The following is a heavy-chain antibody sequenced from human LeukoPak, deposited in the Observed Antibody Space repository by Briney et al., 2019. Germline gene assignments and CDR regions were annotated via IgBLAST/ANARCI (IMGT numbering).Heavy chain of an antibody. V-gene: IGHV4-31*03. CDR3: ARVPFWSGYYPFDY. J-gene: IGHJ4*02. CDR1: GGSISSGGYY. D-gene: IGHD3-3*01. CDR2: IYYSGST. Sequence: SETLSLTCTVSGGSISSGGYYWSWIRQHPGKGLEWIGYIYYSGSTYYNPSHKSRVTISVDTSKNQFSLKLSSVTAADTAVYYCARVPFWSGYYPFDYWGQGTLVTVSS.